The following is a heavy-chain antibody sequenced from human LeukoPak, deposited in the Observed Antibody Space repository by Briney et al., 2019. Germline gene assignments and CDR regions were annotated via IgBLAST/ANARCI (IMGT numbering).Heavy chain of an antibody. CDR3: ATLSYYGSTYYFDY. CDR1: DGSISSYC. J-gene: IGHJ4*02. V-gene: IGHV4-59*12. D-gene: IGHD3-10*01. Sequence: SETLSLTCTVSDGSISSYCWSWIRQPPGKALEYIGYIYHSGTTNYNPSLKSRVTMSVDTSKNQFSLKLSSVTAADTAVYYCATLSYYGSTYYFDYWGQGTLVTVSS. CDR2: IYHSGTT.